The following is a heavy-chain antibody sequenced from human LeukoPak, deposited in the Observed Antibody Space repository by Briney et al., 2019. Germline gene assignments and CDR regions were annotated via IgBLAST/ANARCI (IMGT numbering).Heavy chain of an antibody. J-gene: IGHJ4*02. D-gene: IGHD6-19*01. Sequence: PGGSLRLSCAASGFTFSIYWMSWVRQAPGKGLEWVANIKQDESEKYFVDSVKGRFTISRDNAKNSLYLQMNSLRAEGTAVYYCARVGSGRSGDYWGQGTLVTVSS. CDR2: IKQDESEK. CDR3: ARVGSGRSGDY. V-gene: IGHV3-7*05. CDR1: GFTFSIYW.